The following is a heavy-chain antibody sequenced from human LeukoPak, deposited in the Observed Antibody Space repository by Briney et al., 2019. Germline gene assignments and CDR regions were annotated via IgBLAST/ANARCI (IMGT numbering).Heavy chain of an antibody. J-gene: IGHJ4*02. Sequence: SVKVSCKASGGTFSSYAISWVRQAPGQGLEWMGGIIPIFGTANYAQKFQGRVTITADESTSTAYMELSSLRSEDTAVYYCARSRARDSTMFYCGGDCYFDYWGQGTLVTVSS. D-gene: IGHD2-21*02. CDR3: ARSRARDSTMFYCGGDCYFDY. V-gene: IGHV1-69*13. CDR2: IIPIFGTA. CDR1: GGTFSSYA.